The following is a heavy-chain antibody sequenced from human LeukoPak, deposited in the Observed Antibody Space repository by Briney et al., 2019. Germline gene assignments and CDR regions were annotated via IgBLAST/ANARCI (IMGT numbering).Heavy chain of an antibody. Sequence: AGGSLRLSCAASGFTFSSYGMHWVRQAPGKGLEWVAVIWHDGSNKYYADSVKGRFTISRDNSKNTLYLQMNSLRAEDTAVYYCARDRPDDYGDYVPWFDPWGQGTLVTVSS. CDR2: IWHDGSNK. CDR3: ARDRPDDYGDYVPWFDP. V-gene: IGHV3-33*01. J-gene: IGHJ5*02. CDR1: GFTFSSYG. D-gene: IGHD4-17*01.